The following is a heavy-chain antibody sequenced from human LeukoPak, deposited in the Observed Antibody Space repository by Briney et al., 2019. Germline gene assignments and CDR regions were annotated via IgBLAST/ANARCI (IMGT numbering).Heavy chain of an antibody. CDR3: ARAPISGPFDY. CDR1: GGSISSYY. D-gene: IGHD1-26*01. J-gene: IGHJ4*02. CDR2: IYYSGST. V-gene: IGHV4-59*12. Sequence: SETLSLTCTVSGGSISSYYWSWIRQPPGKGLEWIGYIYYSGSTNYNPSLKSRVTISVDTSKNQFSLKLSSVTAADTAVYYCARAPISGPFDYWGQGTLVTVSS.